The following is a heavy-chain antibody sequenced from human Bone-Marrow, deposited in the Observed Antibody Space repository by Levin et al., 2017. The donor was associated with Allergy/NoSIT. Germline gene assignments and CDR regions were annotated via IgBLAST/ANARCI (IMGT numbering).Heavy chain of an antibody. CDR1: GFTFSNYG. V-gene: IGHV3-33*01. D-gene: IGHD5-18*01. CDR2: IWYDGSNK. CDR3: ARDNSYGFPSNWFDP. J-gene: IGHJ5*02. Sequence: PGGSLRLSCAASGFTFSNYGMHWVRQAPGKGLEWVAVIWYDGSNKYYADSVKGRFTISRDNSKNTLYLQMNSLRAEDTAMYYCARDNSYGFPSNWFDPWGQGTLVTVSS.